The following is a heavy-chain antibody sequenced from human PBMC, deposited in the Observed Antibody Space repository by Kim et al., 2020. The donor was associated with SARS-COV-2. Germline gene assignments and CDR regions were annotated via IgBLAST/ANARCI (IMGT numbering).Heavy chain of an antibody. J-gene: IGHJ4*02. D-gene: IGHD5-18*01. Sequence: GGSLRLSCAASGFTFSSYSMNWVRQAPGKGLEWVSSISSSSTYIYYADSVKGRFTISRDNAKNSLYLQMNSLRADDTAVYYCARRGDNYGSDYWGQGTLVTVSS. V-gene: IGHV3-21*01. CDR2: ISSSSTYI. CDR3: ARRGDNYGSDY. CDR1: GFTFSSYS.